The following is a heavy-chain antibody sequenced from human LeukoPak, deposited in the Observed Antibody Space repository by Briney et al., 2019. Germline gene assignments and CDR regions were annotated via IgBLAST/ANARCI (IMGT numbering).Heavy chain of an antibody. CDR1: GFTFDDYT. V-gene: IGHV3-43*01. D-gene: IGHD5-18*01. CDR3: AKGGTAMVVDY. Sequence: GGSLRLSCAASGFTFDDYTMHWVRQAPGKGLEWVSLISWDGGSTYYADSVKGRFTISRDNSKNSLYLQMNSLRTEDTALYYYAKGGTAMVVDYWGQGTLVTVSS. CDR2: ISWDGGST. J-gene: IGHJ4*02.